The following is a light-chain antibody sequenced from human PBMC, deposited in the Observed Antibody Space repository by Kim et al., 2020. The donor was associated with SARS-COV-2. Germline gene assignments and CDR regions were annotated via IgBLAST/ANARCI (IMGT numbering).Light chain of an antibody. J-gene: IGLJ1*01. Sequence: GRSITISCTGSSSGVGGHNYVSWYQQYSGKVPKLIIFDVSDRPSGVSSRFSGSKSGNTASLTISSLQVEDEADYYCSSYTNTNGYVFGTGTKVTVL. V-gene: IGLV2-14*03. CDR1: SSGVGGHNY. CDR2: DVS. CDR3: SSYTNTNGYV.